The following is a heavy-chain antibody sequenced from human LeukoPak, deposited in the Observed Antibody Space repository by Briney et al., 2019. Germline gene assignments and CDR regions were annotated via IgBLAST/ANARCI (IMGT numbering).Heavy chain of an antibody. CDR1: GYTFTGYY. CDR3: ARGDYDFWSGSPAGDI. V-gene: IGHV1-2*06. Sequence: GASVKVSCKASGYTFTGYYMHWVRQAPGQGLEWMGRINPNSGGTNYAQKFQGRVTITADKSTSTAYMELSSLRSEDTAVYYCARGDYDFWSGSPAGDIWGQGTMVTVSS. J-gene: IGHJ3*02. D-gene: IGHD3-3*01. CDR2: INPNSGGT.